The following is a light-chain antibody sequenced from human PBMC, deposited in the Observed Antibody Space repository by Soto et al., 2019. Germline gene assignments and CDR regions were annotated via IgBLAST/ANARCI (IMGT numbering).Light chain of an antibody. CDR1: QSVSSSY. CDR2: GAS. J-gene: IGKJ3*01. CDR3: QQYGSSLFT. V-gene: IGKV3-20*01. Sequence: EIVLTQSPGTLSLSPGERATLSCRASQSVSSSYLAWYQQKPGQAPRLLIYGASSRATGIPDRFSGSWSGTDFTLTISRMEPEEFAVYYCQQYGSSLFTFGPGTKVDIK.